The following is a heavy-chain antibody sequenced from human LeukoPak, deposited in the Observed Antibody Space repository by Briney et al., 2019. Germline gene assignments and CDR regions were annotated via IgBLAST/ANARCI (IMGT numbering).Heavy chain of an antibody. J-gene: IGHJ4*02. V-gene: IGHV1-3*01. CDR3: AREEIAAAASMDY. CDR2: INAGNGNT. D-gene: IGHD6-13*01. Sequence: ASVKVSCKASGYTFTSYAMHWVRQAPGQRLEWMGWINAGNGNTKYSQKFQGRVTITRDTSASTAYMELSSLRSEDTAVYYCAREEIAAAASMDYWGQGTLVTVSS. CDR1: GYTFTSYA.